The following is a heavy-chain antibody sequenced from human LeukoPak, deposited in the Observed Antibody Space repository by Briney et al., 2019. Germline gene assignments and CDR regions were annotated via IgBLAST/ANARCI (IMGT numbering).Heavy chain of an antibody. D-gene: IGHD1-1*01. CDR2: IKQDGSEK. CDR1: GFTFSSYW. Sequence: GGSLRLSCAASGFTFSSYWMSWVRQAPGKGLEWVANIKQDGSEKYYVDSVKGRFTISRDNAKNSLYLQMNSLRAEDTAVYYCARDFAVYNWNVGAFDIWGQGTMVTVSS. CDR3: ARDFAVYNWNVGAFDI. V-gene: IGHV3-7*03. J-gene: IGHJ3*02.